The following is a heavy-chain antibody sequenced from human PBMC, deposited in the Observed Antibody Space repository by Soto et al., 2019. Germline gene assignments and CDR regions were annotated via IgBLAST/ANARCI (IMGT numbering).Heavy chain of an antibody. D-gene: IGHD6-13*01. J-gene: IGHJ4*02. V-gene: IGHV3-21*01. CDR3: ARTPGYSSSWYLIDY. CDR1: GFTFSSYS. CDR2: ISSSSSYI. Sequence: EVQLVESGGGLVKPGGSLRLSCAASGFTFSSYSMNWVRQAPGKGLEWVSSISSSSSYIYYADSVKGRFTISRDNATNSLYLQMNSLRAEDTAVYYCARTPGYSSSWYLIDYWGQGTLVTVSS.